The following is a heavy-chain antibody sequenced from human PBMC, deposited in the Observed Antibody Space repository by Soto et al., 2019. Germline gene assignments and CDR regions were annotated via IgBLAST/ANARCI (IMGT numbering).Heavy chain of an antibody. Sequence: AETLSLTCTVSGGSMNSSSYYWGWIRKPPGKGKERIGSIYNSGSTYYNPSLKSRVTISVDTSKNQFSLKLSSVTAADTALYYCARLGDYDILAGYSDFDYWWQGTLLIV. V-gene: IGHV4-39*01. D-gene: IGHD3-9*01. CDR3: ARLGDYDILAGYSDFDY. J-gene: IGHJ4*02. CDR1: GGSMNSSSYY. CDR2: IYNSGST.